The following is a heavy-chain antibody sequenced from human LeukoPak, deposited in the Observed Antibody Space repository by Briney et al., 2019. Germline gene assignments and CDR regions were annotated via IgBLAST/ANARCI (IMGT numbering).Heavy chain of an antibody. CDR2: INPNSGGT. J-gene: IGHJ6*02. CDR3: ARDRKIGQQLAGLEYFYYGMDV. D-gene: IGHD6-13*01. V-gene: IGHV1-2*02. Sequence: ASVKVSCKASGYTFTDYYIQWLRKAPGQGLEWMGWINPNSGGTNSAQKFQGRVTMTRDTSVSTAYMELSRLRSDDTAVYYCARDRKIGQQLAGLEYFYYGMDVWGQGTTVTVSS. CDR1: GYTFTDYY.